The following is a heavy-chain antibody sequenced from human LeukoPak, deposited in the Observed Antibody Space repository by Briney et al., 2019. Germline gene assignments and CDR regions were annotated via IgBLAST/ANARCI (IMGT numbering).Heavy chain of an antibody. CDR1: GGSISSYY. J-gene: IGHJ5*02. V-gene: IGHV4-59*12. D-gene: IGHD3-16*02. CDR2: IYYSGST. CDR3: ARSALRLGELSSKDVWFDP. Sequence: SETLSLTCTVSGGSISSYYWNWLRQPPGKGLEWIGYIYYSGSTNYNPSLKSRVTISVDTSKNQFSLKLSSVTAADTAVYYCARSALRLGELSSKDVWFDPWGQGTLVTVSS.